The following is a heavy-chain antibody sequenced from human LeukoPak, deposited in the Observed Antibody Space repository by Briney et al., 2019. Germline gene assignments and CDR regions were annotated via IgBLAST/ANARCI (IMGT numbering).Heavy chain of an antibody. V-gene: IGHV1-2*02. CDR1: GYTFTGYY. J-gene: IGHJ4*02. CDR3: ARVAFGIVGATTFDY. D-gene: IGHD1-26*01. CDR2: INPNSGGT. Sequence: ASVKVSCKASGYTFTGYYMYWVRQAPGQGLEWVGWINPNSGGTNYAQKFQGRVTMTRDTSISTAYMELSRLRSDDTAVYYCARVAFGIVGATTFDYWGQGTLVTVSS.